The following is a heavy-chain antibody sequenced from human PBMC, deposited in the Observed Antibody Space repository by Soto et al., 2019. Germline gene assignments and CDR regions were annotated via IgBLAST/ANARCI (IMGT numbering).Heavy chain of an antibody. CDR1: GFTFGDYA. Sequence: SLRLSCTASGFTFGDYAMSWFRQAPGKGLEWVGFIRSKAYGGTTEYAASVKGRFTISRDDSKSIAYLQMNSLKTEDTAVYYCTRGEDILTGYHSTYHYYMDVWGKGTTVTVSS. CDR3: TRGEDILTGYHSTYHYYMDV. CDR2: IRSKAYGGTT. J-gene: IGHJ6*03. V-gene: IGHV3-49*03. D-gene: IGHD3-9*01.